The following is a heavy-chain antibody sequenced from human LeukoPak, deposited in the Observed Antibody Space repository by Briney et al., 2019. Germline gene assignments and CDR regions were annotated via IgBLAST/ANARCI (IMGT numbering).Heavy chain of an antibody. J-gene: IGHJ4*02. CDR1: GGSISSYY. V-gene: IGHV4-59*01. CDR2: IYYSGSK. CDR3: ARSSGSGSYYNFDY. Sequence: SETLSLTCIVSGGSISSYYWSWIRQPPGKGLEGIGYIYYSGSKNYNPSLKSRVTISVDTSKNQFSLKLSSVTAADTAVYYCARSSGSGSYYNFDYWGQGTLVTVSS. D-gene: IGHD3-10*01.